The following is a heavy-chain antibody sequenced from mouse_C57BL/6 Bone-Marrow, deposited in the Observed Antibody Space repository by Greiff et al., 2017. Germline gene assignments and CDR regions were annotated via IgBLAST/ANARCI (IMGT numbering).Heavy chain of an antibody. CDR3: VRLGRD. J-gene: IGHJ3*01. CDR1: GFSFNTYA. CDR2: IRSKSNNYAT. Sequence: EVQVVESGGGLVQPKGSLKLSCAASGFSFNTYAMNWVRQAPGKGLEWVASIRSKSNNYATYYADSGKDRFTISREDSESMLYLQMNNLKTEDTAMYYCVRLGRDWGQGTLVTVSA. V-gene: IGHV10-1*01. D-gene: IGHD4-1*01.